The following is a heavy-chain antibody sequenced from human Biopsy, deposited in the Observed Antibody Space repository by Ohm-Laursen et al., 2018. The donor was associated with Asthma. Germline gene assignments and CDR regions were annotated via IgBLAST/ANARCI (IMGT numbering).Heavy chain of an antibody. Sequence: TLSLTCIVSYGSITSGGYYWNWIRQHPGKGLEWIGFIYYRGSTYYNPSLKSRVSISIDTSKNQFSLKLSSVTAADTAVYYCARAQDYYDSRGYYRSFDYWGQGTLVTVSS. CDR2: IYYRGST. V-gene: IGHV4-31*03. J-gene: IGHJ4*02. D-gene: IGHD3-22*01. CDR3: ARAQDYYDSRGYYRSFDY. CDR1: YGSITSGGYY.